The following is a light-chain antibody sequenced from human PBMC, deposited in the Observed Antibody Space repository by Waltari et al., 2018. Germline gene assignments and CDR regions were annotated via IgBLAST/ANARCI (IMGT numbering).Light chain of an antibody. J-gene: IGLJ3*02. CDR1: ASNIGNNV. V-gene: IGLV1-44*01. CDR3: AAWDDSLNGRWV. CDR2: RSD. Sequence: QSVLTQPPSASGTPGQGVTISCSGGASNIGNNVVNWYQQVPGKAPKLLIYRSDRRAGGVPDRFSGSKSGTSASLAISGLQSEDEADYYCAAWDDSLNGRWVFGGGTKVTVL.